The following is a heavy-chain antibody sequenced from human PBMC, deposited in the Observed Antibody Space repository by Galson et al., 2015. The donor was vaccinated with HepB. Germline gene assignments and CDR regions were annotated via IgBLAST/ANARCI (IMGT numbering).Heavy chain of an antibody. CDR3: ARDMVLQPSGFDY. CDR1: GYTFTYYA. V-gene: IGHV1-3*01. D-gene: IGHD2-15*01. CDR2: INAGNGNT. Sequence: SVKVSCKASGYTFTYYAIHWVRQAPGQRLEWMGWINAGNGNTKYSQRLQGRVTIIRDTSATTAYMELSSLRSEDTAIYYCARDMVLQPSGFDYWGQGTLVAVSS. J-gene: IGHJ4*02.